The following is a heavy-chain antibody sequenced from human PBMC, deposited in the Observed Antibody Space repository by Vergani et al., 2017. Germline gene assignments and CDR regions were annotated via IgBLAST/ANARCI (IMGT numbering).Heavy chain of an antibody. Sequence: EVQLLESGGGLVQPGGSLRLSCAASGFTFSTYAMTWVRQAPGKGLEWVSTISSDGGSTYYADSVKGRFTISRDNSKNTLSLQMNSLTAEDTAVYYCARDHWELGGVGYYFDYWGQGTLVTVSS. D-gene: IGHD7-27*01. CDR2: ISSDGGST. V-gene: IGHV3-23*01. CDR3: ARDHWELGGVGYYFDY. CDR1: GFTFSTYA. J-gene: IGHJ4*02.